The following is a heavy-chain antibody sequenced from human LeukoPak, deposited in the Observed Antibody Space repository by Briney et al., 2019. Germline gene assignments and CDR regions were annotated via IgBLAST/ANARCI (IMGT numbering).Heavy chain of an antibody. CDR3: ARNSGYYDFWSGYKGYYYGMDV. V-gene: IGHV3-33*01. J-gene: IGHJ6*02. D-gene: IGHD3-3*01. Sequence: GGSLRLSCAASGFTFSSYGMHWVRQAPGKGLEWVAVIWYDGSNRYYADSVKGRFTISRDNSKNTLYLQMNSLRAEDTAVYYCARNSGYYDFWSGYKGYYYGMDVWGQGTTVTVSS. CDR1: GFTFSSYG. CDR2: IWYDGSNR.